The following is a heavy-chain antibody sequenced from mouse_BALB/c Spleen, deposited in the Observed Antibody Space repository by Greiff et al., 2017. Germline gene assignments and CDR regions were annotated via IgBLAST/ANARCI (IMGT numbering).Heavy chain of an antibody. Sequence: VQLKESGAELVKPGASVKLSCTASGFNIKDTYMHWVKQRPKQGLEWIGRIDPANGNTKYDPKFQGKATITADTSSNTAYLQLSSLTSEDTAVYYCARGLITTVGPHYYAMDYWGQGTSVTVSS. J-gene: IGHJ4*01. CDR3: ARGLITTVGPHYYAMDY. V-gene: IGHV14-3*02. D-gene: IGHD1-1*01. CDR1: GFNIKDTY. CDR2: IDPANGNT.